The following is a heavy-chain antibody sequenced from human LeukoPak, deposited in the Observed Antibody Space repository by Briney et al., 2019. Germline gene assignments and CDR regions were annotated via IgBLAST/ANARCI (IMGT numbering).Heavy chain of an antibody. D-gene: IGHD6-19*01. CDR1: GFTFSSYA. CDR2: ISYDGSNK. Sequence: GGCMSLSWAASGFTFSSYAMHWVRQAPGKVLGWVAVISYDGSNKYYADSVKGRFTISRDNSKNTLYLQMNSLRAEDTAVYYCARDRYSSGWYYFDYWGQGTLVTVSS. CDR3: ARDRYSSGWYYFDY. J-gene: IGHJ4*02. V-gene: IGHV3-30-3*01.